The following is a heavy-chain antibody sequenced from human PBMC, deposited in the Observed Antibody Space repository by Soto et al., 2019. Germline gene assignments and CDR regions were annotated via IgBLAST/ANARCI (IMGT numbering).Heavy chain of an antibody. V-gene: IGHV1-18*01. D-gene: IGHD2-2*01. J-gene: IGHJ6*02. CDR3: ARDRGPPAHIVVVPAATLTCYYGMDV. CDR1: GYTFSRYG. CDR2: ISGFNGNT. Sequence: ASVKVSCKASGYTFSRYGISWVRQAPGQGLEWMGWISGFNGNTNYAQKLQGRVTMTTDTSTSTADMELRSLRSDDTAVYYCARDRGPPAHIVVVPAATLTCYYGMDVWGQGTTGTVS.